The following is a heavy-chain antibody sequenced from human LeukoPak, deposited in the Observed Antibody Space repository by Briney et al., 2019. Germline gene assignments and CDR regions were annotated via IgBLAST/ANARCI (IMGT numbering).Heavy chain of an antibody. CDR2: IYYSGGT. CDR3: GRRHTVTVEY. J-gene: IGHJ4*02. V-gene: IGHV4-39*01. D-gene: IGHD4-11*01. Sequence: SETLSLTCTASGGSISSTSYYWGWIRQPPGKGLEWIGSIYYSGGTYYNPSLKSRVTISVDTSKNQFSLNLSSVTAADTAVYYWGRRHTVTVEYWGQGTLVTVSS. CDR1: GGSISSTSYY.